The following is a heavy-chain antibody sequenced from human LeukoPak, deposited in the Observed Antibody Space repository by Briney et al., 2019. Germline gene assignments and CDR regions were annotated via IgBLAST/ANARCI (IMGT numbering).Heavy chain of an antibody. V-gene: IGHV3-30-3*01. CDR3: ARRRRAYSGYDAFDI. D-gene: IGHD5-12*01. Sequence: GGSLRLSCTASGFSSGDFTMSWVRQAPGEGLEWVAIISYDGSNKYYADSVKGRFTISRDNSKNTLYLQMNSLRAEDTAVYYCARRRRAYSGYDAFDIWGQGTMVTVSS. CDR2: ISYDGSNK. J-gene: IGHJ3*02. CDR1: GFSSGDFT.